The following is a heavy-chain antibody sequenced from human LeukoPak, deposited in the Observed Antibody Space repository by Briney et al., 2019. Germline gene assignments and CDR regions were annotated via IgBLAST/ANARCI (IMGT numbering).Heavy chain of an antibody. V-gene: IGHV3-23*01. J-gene: IGHJ4*02. CDR1: GFTFSSYA. CDR2: ISDSGGST. Sequence: GGSLRLSCAASGFTFSSYAVSWVRQAPGKGLEWVSPISDSGGSTYYADSVKGIFTLSRDNPKNTLYLQMSSLRAEETAVYYCVKGRVVVMVAGNYFDYWGQGTLVTVSS. CDR3: VKGRVVVMVAGNYFDY. D-gene: IGHD2-15*01.